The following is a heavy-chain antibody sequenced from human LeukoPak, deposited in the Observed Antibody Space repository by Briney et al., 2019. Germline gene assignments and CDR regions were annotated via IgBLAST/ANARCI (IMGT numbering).Heavy chain of an antibody. V-gene: IGHV3-33*01. D-gene: IGHD2-15*01. CDR1: GFTLSSYG. Sequence: PGGSLRLSCAASGFTLSSYGMHWVRQSPGKGLQWVAVIWYDESKKYYTDSVKGRFTISRDNSKNTLYLQVDSLRAEDTAVYYCARGQYSPDYWGQGTLVTVSS. CDR3: ARGQYSPDY. J-gene: IGHJ4*02. CDR2: IWYDESKK.